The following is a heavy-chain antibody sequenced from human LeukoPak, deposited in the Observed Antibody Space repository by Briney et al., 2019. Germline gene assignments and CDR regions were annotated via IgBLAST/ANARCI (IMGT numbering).Heavy chain of an antibody. CDR2: ISPKNGNT. CDR3: ARPKGYSSSGFIY. Sequence: ASVTVSCKAFGYTFETSSISWVRQAPGQRLEWMGWISPKNGNTHYAQGVQGRVTMTTDTSRSTAYMELRSLRSDDTAVYYCARPKGYSSSGFIYWGQGTLVTVSS. V-gene: IGHV1-18*01. CDR1: GYTFETSS. J-gene: IGHJ4*02. D-gene: IGHD6-13*01.